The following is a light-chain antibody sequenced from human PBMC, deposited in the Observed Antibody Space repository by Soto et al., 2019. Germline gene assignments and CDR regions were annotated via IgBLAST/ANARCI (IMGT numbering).Light chain of an antibody. CDR1: QRMSSE. J-gene: IGKJ2*01. CDR3: QHVHNCPLT. CDR2: GAS. Sequence: VMTQSPATLSVSPGESATLSCRASQRMSSELAWYQQKPGQTPRLLIYGASTRATGVPARFTGSVSGSDFNLTISGLKSDDCAVYYCQHVHNCPLTFGQGTMLEI. V-gene: IGKV3-15*01.